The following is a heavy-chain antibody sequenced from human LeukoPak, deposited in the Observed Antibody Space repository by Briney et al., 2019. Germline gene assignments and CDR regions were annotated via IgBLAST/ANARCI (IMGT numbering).Heavy chain of an antibody. CDR1: GGSICSGSYY. Sequence: SQTLSLTCTVSGGSICSGSYYWSWIRQPAGKGLEWIGRIYTSGSTNYNPSLKSRVTISVDTSKNQFSLKLSSVTAADTAVYYCASGLGVYYDSSGYELGYWGQGTLVTVSS. CDR3: ASGLGVYYDSSGYELGY. D-gene: IGHD3-22*01. J-gene: IGHJ4*02. CDR2: IYTSGST. V-gene: IGHV4-61*02.